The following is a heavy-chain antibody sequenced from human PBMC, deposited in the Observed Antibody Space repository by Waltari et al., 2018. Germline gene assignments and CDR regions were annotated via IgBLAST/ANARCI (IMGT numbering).Heavy chain of an antibody. V-gene: IGHV4-39*01. J-gene: IGHJ1*01. CDR3: GRIAFGDDGGYFQY. CDR1: GGSISSNSN. D-gene: IGHD4-17*01. Sequence: QVQLQESGPGLVKPSETLSLTCTAAGGSISSNSNGGGIRQPPGKGLEWMGHMQYRGSTFYNPSLESRVTISLDTSRNQFSLRLSSVYAADTAVYFCGRIAFGDDGGYFQYWGQGTLVTVSS. CDR2: MQYRGST.